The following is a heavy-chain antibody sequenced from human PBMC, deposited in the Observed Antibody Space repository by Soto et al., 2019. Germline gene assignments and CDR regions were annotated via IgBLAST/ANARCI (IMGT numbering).Heavy chain of an antibody. J-gene: IGHJ4*02. Sequence: GASVKVSCKASGYTFTSYDINWVRQATGQGLEWMGWMNPNSGNTGYAQKFQGRVTMTRNTSISTAYMELSSLRSEDTAVYYCARRHHNYYDSSGYHDSWGQGTLVTVSS. CDR3: ARRHHNYYDSSGYHDS. CDR1: GYTFTSYD. V-gene: IGHV1-8*01. D-gene: IGHD3-22*01. CDR2: MNPNSGNT.